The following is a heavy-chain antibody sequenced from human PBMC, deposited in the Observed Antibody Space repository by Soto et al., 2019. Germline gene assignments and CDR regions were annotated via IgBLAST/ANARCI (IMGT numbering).Heavy chain of an antibody. Sequence: EVQLVESGGGLVQPGGSLRLSCEASGFTLSSYSMNWARQAPGQGLEWVSYISSSSSTTYYADSVKGRITSSRDNAKNSLYLQLSSLRDEAAAVYYCARVTPPYSVCEVWGQGTTVTVSS. CDR2: ISSSSSTT. V-gene: IGHV3-48*02. D-gene: IGHD2-15*01. J-gene: IGHJ6*02. CDR1: GFTLSSYS. CDR3: ARVTPPYSVCEV.